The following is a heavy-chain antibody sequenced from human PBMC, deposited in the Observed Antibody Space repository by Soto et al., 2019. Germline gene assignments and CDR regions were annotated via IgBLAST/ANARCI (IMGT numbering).Heavy chain of an antibody. CDR2: ITASGIAT. D-gene: IGHD3-22*01. Sequence: GSMGLSCAASGFTFSSYAMHWVRQAPGKGLEWVSGITASGIATYYADSVKGRFTISRDNAKNTVYLQMNSLRAEDTAVYFCAKGYDTSAYYFSIAYWGQGNLVTVSS. CDR3: AKGYDTSAYYFSIAY. CDR1: GFTFSSYA. V-gene: IGHV3-23*01. J-gene: IGHJ4*02.